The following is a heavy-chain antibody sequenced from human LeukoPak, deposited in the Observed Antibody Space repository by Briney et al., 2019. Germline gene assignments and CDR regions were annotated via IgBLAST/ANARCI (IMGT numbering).Heavy chain of an antibody. V-gene: IGHV3-21*01. CDR3: ARDLEDAFDI. CDR1: GFTFSDYD. J-gene: IGHJ3*02. CDR2: ISGLSSYT. Sequence: GGSLRLSCSASGFTFSDYDMNWVRQAPGKGLEWVSSISGLSSYTYYGESVKGRFSISRDNAKNSLYLQMNSLGAEDTAVYYCARDLEDAFDIWGQGTMVTVSS.